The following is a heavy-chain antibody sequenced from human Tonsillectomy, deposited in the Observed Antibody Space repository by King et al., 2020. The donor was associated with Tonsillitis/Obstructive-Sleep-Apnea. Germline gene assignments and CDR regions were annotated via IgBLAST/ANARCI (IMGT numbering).Heavy chain of an antibody. V-gene: IGHV3-43*02. CDR1: GFTFDDYA. Sequence: EGQLVQSGGGVVQPGGSLRLSCAASGFTFDDYAMHWVRQAPGKGLEWVSLISGDGGSTHYADSVKGRFTISRDNSKDSLYLQMNSLRTEDTALYYCVKDISGSYFTADYYFDHWGQGTLVTVSS. CDR2: ISGDGGST. D-gene: IGHD1-26*01. J-gene: IGHJ4*02. CDR3: VKDISGSYFTADYYFDH.